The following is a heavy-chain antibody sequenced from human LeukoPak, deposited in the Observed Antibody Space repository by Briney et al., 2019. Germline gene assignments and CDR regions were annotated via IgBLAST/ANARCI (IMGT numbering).Heavy chain of an antibody. D-gene: IGHD3-22*01. Sequence: ASVKVSCKASGYTFTGYYMHWVRRAPGQGLEWMGWINPNSGGTNYAQKFQGRVTMTRDTSISTAYMELSRLRSDDTAVYYCARERARACYYDSSGYLGDWGQGTLVTVSS. CDR1: GYTFTGYY. J-gene: IGHJ4*02. CDR2: INPNSGGT. V-gene: IGHV1-2*02. CDR3: ARERARACYYDSSGYLGD.